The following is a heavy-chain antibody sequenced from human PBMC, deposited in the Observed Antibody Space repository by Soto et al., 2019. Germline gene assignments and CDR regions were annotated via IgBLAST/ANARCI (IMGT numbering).Heavy chain of an antibody. CDR3: AKDEAVWSGLEY. J-gene: IGHJ4*02. V-gene: IGHV3-30*18. Sequence: QVQLVESEGGVVQPGRSLRLSCAASGFTFSSYGMHWVRQAPGKGLEWVAVISYDGRNKYYGDSVKGRFTIFRDNSKHTLYMQMNSLGAGDTAVYYCAKDEAVWSGLEYWGQGTLVTVSS. CDR2: ISYDGRNK. CDR1: GFTFSSYG. D-gene: IGHD3-3*01.